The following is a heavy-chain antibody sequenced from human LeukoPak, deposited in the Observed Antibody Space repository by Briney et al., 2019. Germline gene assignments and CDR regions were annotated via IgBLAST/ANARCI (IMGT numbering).Heavy chain of an antibody. V-gene: IGHV4-39*07. D-gene: IGHD3-9*01. CDR3: ARGGFAREGDILTGTDYFDY. CDR1: GGSISSSSYY. CDR2: IYYSGST. Sequence: SETLSLTCTVSGGSISSSSYYWGWIRQPPGKGLEWIGSIYYSGSTYYNPSLKSRVTISVDTSKNQFSLKLSSVTAADTAVYYCARGGFAREGDILTGTDYFDYWGQGTLVTVSS. J-gene: IGHJ4*02.